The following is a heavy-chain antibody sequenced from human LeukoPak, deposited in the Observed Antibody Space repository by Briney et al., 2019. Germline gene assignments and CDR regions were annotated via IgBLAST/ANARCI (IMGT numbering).Heavy chain of an antibody. D-gene: IGHD3-22*01. Sequence: ASVKVSCKASGYTFTGYYMHWVRQAPGQGLEWMGWINPNSGGTNYAQKFQGRVTMTRDTSISTAYMELSRLRSDDTAVYYCATYYDSSGYYYVSSFDYWGQGTLVTVSS. CDR3: ATYYDSSGYYYVSSFDY. V-gene: IGHV1-2*02. J-gene: IGHJ4*02. CDR1: GYTFTGYY. CDR2: INPNSGGT.